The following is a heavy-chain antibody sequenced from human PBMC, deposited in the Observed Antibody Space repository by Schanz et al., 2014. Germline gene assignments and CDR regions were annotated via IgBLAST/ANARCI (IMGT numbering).Heavy chain of an antibody. CDR1: GYTFTDYH. Sequence: QVQLVQSGAEVKKPGASVKVSCKASGYTFTDYHIHWVRQAPGQGLEWVGWINTNTGNPTYAQGFTGRFVFSLNTSVSTEYLQISSLKAEDTAAYYCTTETIAMAGTFSIWGQGTLVTVSS. J-gene: IGHJ4*02. CDR2: INTNTGNP. V-gene: IGHV7-4-1*02. CDR3: TTETIAMAGTFSI. D-gene: IGHD6-19*01.